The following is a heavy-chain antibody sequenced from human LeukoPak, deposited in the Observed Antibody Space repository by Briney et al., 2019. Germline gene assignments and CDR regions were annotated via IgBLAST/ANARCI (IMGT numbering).Heavy chain of an antibody. Sequence: PSETLSLTCTVSGGSFSSSTYFWGWVRQPPGKGLEWIGSVYYSENTYYNPSLKSRVTISVDTSKNQFSLKLSSVTAADTAVYYCARGRDSSGWHLDYWGQGTLLTVSS. CDR2: VYYSENT. D-gene: IGHD6-19*01. CDR3: ARGRDSSGWHLDY. CDR1: GGSFSSSTYF. V-gene: IGHV4-39*07. J-gene: IGHJ4*02.